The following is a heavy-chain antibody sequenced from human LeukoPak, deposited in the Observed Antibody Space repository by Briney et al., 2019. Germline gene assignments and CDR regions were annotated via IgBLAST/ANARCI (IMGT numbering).Heavy chain of an antibody. CDR2: IYDDNT. CDR1: GFTVSAYA. Sequence: GGSLRLSCAASGFTVSAYAMAWVRQAPGKGLEWVSTIYDDNTYYADSVRGRFTISRDNSKNTLYLQMNSLRVEDTALYYCARDPNGDHIGAFDFRGQGTLVSVPS. CDR3: ARDPNGDHIGAFDF. D-gene: IGHD4-17*01. V-gene: IGHV3-23*01. J-gene: IGHJ3*01.